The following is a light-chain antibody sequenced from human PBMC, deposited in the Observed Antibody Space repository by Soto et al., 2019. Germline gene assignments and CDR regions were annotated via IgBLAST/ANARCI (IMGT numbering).Light chain of an antibody. CDR1: QSISSY. V-gene: IGKV1-39*01. CDR2: AAS. CDR3: QQYNNWPLT. Sequence: DIQMTQSPSSLSASVGDRVTITCRASQSISSYLNWYQQKPGKAPKLLIYAASSLQSGVPARFSGSGSGTEFTLTISSLQSEDFAVYYCQQYNNWPLTFGQGTRLEN. J-gene: IGKJ5*01.